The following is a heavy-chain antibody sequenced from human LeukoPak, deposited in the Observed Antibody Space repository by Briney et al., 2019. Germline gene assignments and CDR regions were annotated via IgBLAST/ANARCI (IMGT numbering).Heavy chain of an antibody. J-gene: IGHJ4*02. CDR3: ASGVHPGRYYDSSGSSFDY. CDR1: GGTFNNYA. D-gene: IGHD3-22*01. CDR2: IIPILDVP. V-gene: IGHV1-69*04. Sequence: GASVKVSCKASGGTFNNYAFSWVRQSPGRGLEWMGRIIPILDVPDYAPKFQGRVTFTADKSTSTAYMELSSLRSEDTAMYYCASGVHPGRYYDSSGSSFDYWGQGTLVTVSS.